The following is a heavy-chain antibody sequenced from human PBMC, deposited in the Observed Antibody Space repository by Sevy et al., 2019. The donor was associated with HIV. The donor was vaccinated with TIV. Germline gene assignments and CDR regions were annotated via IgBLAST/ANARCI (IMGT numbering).Heavy chain of an antibody. V-gene: IGHV3-33*01. D-gene: IGHD1-26*01. Sequence: GGSLRLSCAASGFTFSTYGMHWVRQAPGKGLEWVAVIWYDGSNKYYADSVKGRFTISRDNSKKTLYLQMNSLRAEDTAVYYCARDSMPESELLRGYYYYYGMDVWGQGTTVTVSS. J-gene: IGHJ6*02. CDR2: IWYDGSNK. CDR3: ARDSMPESELLRGYYYYYGMDV. CDR1: GFTFSTYG.